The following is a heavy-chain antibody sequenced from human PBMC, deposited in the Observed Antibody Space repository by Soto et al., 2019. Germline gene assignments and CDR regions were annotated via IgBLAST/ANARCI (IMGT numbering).Heavy chain of an antibody. D-gene: IGHD6-6*01. CDR1: GGSFSGYY. J-gene: IGHJ5*02. CDR3: ARGRGITYSSSSFRGFDP. CDR2: INHSGST. V-gene: IGHV4-34*01. Sequence: SETLSLTCAVYGGSFSGYYWSWIRQPPGKGLEWIGEINHSGSTNYNPSLKSRVTISVDTSKNQFSLKLSSVTAADTAVYYCARGRGITYSSSSFRGFDPWGQGTLVTVSS.